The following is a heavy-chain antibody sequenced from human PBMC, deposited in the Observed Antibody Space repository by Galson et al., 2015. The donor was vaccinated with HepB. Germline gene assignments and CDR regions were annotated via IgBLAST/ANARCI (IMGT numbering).Heavy chain of an antibody. CDR3: ARDPFEGASIHDAFDV. CDR1: GGSISSVGYY. J-gene: IGHJ3*01. CDR2: IYYSGST. V-gene: IGHV4-31*03. D-gene: IGHD1-26*01. Sequence: LSLTCTVSGGSISSVGYYWSWIRQHPGKGLEWIGYIYYSGSTYYNPSLKSRVTISVDTSKNQFSLKLTSVTAADTAVYFCARDPFEGASIHDAFDVWGQGTMVTVSS.